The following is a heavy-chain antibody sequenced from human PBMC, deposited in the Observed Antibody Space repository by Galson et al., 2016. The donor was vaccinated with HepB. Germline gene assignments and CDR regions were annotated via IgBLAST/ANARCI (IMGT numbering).Heavy chain of an antibody. V-gene: IGHV2-5*02. CDR1: GFSLSSSGVG. Sequence: PALVKPTQTLTLTCNFSGFSLSSSGVGVGWIRQPPGKALEWLALIYWDDDKRYRPSLKSRLTITKDTSKNQVVLTMTNMDPVDTATYHCAHIGEIHFDYWGQGTLVTVSS. CDR2: IYWDDDK. CDR3: AHIGEIHFDY. J-gene: IGHJ4*02. D-gene: IGHD3-3*01.